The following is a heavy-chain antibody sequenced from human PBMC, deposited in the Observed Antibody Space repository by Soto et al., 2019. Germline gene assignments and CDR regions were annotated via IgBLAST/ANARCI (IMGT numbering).Heavy chain of an antibody. CDR2: IERDDDDK. J-gene: IGHJ6*02. Sequence: SGPTLVNPTETLTVTCTFSGYSLTSPGMCVSWIRQSPGKALEWLALIERDDDDKYYSTSLKTRLTISKDTRKNQVVLTMANMDPADTATYYCARSIRGPRRFNGMDVWGQGTTVTVSS. CDR1: GYSLTSPGMC. D-gene: IGHD1-20*01. V-gene: IGHV2-70*13. CDR3: ARSIRGPRRFNGMDV.